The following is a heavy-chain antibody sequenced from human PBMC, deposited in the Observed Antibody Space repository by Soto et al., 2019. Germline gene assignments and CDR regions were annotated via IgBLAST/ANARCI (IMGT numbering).Heavy chain of an antibody. V-gene: IGHV1-69*01. CDR2: IIPIFGTA. D-gene: IGHD5-18*01. Sequence: QVQLVQSGAEVQKPGSSVKVSCKASGGTFSSYAIRWVRQAPGQGLEWMGGIIPIFGTANYAQKFQGRVTITADESTSTAYMELSSLRSEDTAVYYCAREIYVDTAMVTHTYFDYWGQGTLVTVSS. J-gene: IGHJ4*02. CDR3: AREIYVDTAMVTHTYFDY. CDR1: GGTFSSYA.